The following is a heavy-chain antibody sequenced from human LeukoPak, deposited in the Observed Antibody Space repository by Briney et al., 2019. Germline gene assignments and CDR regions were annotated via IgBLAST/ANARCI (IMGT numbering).Heavy chain of an antibody. CDR2: IYYSGST. CDR3: ARAPRYYDSSGHPGFDY. Sequence: SETLSLTCTVSGGSTSSGGYYWSWIRQHPGKGLEWIGYIYYSGSTYYNPSLKSRVTISVDTSKNQFSLKLSSVTAADTAVYYCARAPRYYDSSGHPGFDYWGQGTLVTVSS. V-gene: IGHV4-31*03. D-gene: IGHD3-22*01. J-gene: IGHJ4*02. CDR1: GGSTSSGGYY.